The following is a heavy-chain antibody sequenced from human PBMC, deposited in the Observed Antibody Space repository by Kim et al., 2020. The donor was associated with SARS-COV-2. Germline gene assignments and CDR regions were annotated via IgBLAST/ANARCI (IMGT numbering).Heavy chain of an antibody. V-gene: IGHV3-15*01. Sequence: GGSLRLSCAASGFTFSNAWMSWVRQAPGKGLEWVGRIKSKTDGGTTDYAAPVKGRFTISRDDSKNTLYLQMNSLKTEDTAVYYCTTDTIFGVVFDAFDIWGQGTMVTVSS. J-gene: IGHJ3*02. CDR1: GFTFSNAW. CDR2: IKSKTDGGTT. D-gene: IGHD3-3*01. CDR3: TTDTIFGVVFDAFDI.